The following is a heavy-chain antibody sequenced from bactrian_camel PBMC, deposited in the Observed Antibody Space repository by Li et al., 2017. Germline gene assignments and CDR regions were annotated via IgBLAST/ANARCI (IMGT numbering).Heavy chain of an antibody. CDR1: GYRYSRNC. D-gene: IGHD6*01. J-gene: IGHJ4*01. V-gene: IGHV3S40*01. Sequence: DVQLVESGGDLVRPGGSLGLSCTASGYRYSRNCMGWFRQAPGKGREAVAVIYKGDDKAWYTASVKGRVTISQDYAKNTMYLQMNNLKTEDTAVYYCAPAGRSYVDIKCRARLGQGTQVTVS. CDR2: IYKGDDKA.